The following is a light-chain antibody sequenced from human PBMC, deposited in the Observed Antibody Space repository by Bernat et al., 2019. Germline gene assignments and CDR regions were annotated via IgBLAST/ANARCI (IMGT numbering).Light chain of an antibody. CDR2: DAS. Sequence: ETVMTQSPATLSASPGERVTLSCRASQSSSTNCAWYQHQPGQAPRLLIYDASNRATGIPSRFSGSGSGTEFTLTISSLQSEDFGVYYCQQYYTWPLTFGGGTKVEIK. J-gene: IGKJ4*01. CDR1: QSSSTN. V-gene: IGKV3-15*01. CDR3: QQYYTWPLT.